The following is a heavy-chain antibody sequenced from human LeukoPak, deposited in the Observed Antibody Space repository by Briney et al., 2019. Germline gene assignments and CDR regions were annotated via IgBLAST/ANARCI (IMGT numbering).Heavy chain of an antibody. CDR1: GFTFSSYA. D-gene: IGHD5-12*01. Sequence: GGSLRLSCGASGFTFSSYAMHWVRQAPGKGLEWVTVMWYGGSNKSYAEYVKGRFTISRGNSKNTVYLQMNSLRAEDTAVYYCARDQRDIVAAIGGPGYWGQGTLVTVSS. J-gene: IGHJ4*02. CDR3: ARDQRDIVAAIGGPGY. V-gene: IGHV3-33*01. CDR2: MWYGGSNK.